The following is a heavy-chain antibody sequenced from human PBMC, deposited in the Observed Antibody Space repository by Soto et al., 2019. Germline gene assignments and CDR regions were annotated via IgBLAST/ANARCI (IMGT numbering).Heavy chain of an antibody. Sequence: QVTLKESGPVLVKPTETLTLTCSVSGFSLTNGRMGVSWIRQPPGKALQWRAHFFSDAERSYSTSMQSRLNMYMDSSGSRVVLTMTNMAPADTSTYFCARMDGDYNYYGLDVWGHGLAVTVSS. CDR1: GFSLTNGRMG. J-gene: IGHJ6*02. D-gene: IGHD4-17*01. V-gene: IGHV2-26*01. CDR2: FFSDAER. CDR3: ARMDGDYNYYGLDV.